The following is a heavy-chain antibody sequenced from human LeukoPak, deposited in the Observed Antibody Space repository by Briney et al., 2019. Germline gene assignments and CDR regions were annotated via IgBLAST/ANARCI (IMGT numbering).Heavy chain of an antibody. CDR2: IISIFGTA. V-gene: IGHV1-69*05. Sequence: ASVKVSCKASGGTFSSYAISWVRQAPGQGLEWMGGIISIFGTANYAQKFQGRVTITTDESTSTAYMELSSLRSEDTAVYYCARVGDYYDSSGYYTSRYFDYWGQGTLVTVPS. CDR3: ARVGDYYDSSGYYTSRYFDY. D-gene: IGHD3-22*01. J-gene: IGHJ4*02. CDR1: GGTFSSYA.